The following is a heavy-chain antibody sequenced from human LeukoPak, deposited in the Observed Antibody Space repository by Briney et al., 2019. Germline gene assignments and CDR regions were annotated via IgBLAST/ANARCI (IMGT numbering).Heavy chain of an antibody. D-gene: IGHD5-24*01. V-gene: IGHV3-74*01. CDR3: TRDGDAYNFDY. Sequence: GGSLRLSCAASGFTFSNYWMHWVRQAPVKGLVWVSRIKGDGSYTNYADSVEGRFTISRDNAKNTLYLQMNSLRAEDTAVYYCTRDGDAYNFDYWGQGALVTVSS. J-gene: IGHJ4*02. CDR1: GFTFSNYW. CDR2: IKGDGSYT.